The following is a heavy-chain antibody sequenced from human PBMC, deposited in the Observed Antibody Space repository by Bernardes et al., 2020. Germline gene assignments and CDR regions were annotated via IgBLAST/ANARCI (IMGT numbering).Heavy chain of an antibody. J-gene: IGHJ4*02. V-gene: IGHV3-23*01. D-gene: IGHD1-1*01. CDR3: ARVGTRITTSLAY. Sequence: GGSLRLSCEASGFTFSNYAMTWVRQGPGKGLEWVAGISGGGAETFYADSVKGRFTVSRDTSKSTMYLLMSSLRAEDTAIYYCARVGTRITTSLAYWGQGTLVTVTS. CDR1: GFTFSNYA. CDR2: ISGGGAET.